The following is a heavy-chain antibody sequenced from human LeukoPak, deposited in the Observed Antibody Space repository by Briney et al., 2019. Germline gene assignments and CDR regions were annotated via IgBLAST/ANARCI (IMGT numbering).Heavy chain of an antibody. CDR3: AKEGIAVAGWYFDL. CDR1: GFTFSTYS. Sequence: PGGSLRLSCAASGFTFSTYSLNWVRQAPGKGLEWVSAISGSGGSTYYADSVKGRFTISRDNSKNTLYLQMNSLRAEDTAVYYCAKEGIAVAGWYFDLWGRGTLVTVSS. J-gene: IGHJ2*01. D-gene: IGHD6-19*01. V-gene: IGHV3-23*01. CDR2: ISGSGGST.